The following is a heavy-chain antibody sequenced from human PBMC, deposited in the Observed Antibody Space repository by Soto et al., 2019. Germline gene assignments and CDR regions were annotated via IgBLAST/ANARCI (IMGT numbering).Heavy chain of an antibody. D-gene: IGHD5-18*01. CDR1: GGSISSYY. Sequence: SETLSLTCTVSGGSISSYYWSWIRQPAGKGLEWIGRIYTSGSTNYNPSLKSRVTMSVDTSKNQFSLKLSSVTAADTAVYYCARGWRYSYGPLREEVEDCQHWGQGTLVTVS. J-gene: IGHJ1*01. CDR3: ARGWRYSYGPLREEVEDCQH. CDR2: IYTSGST. V-gene: IGHV4-4*07.